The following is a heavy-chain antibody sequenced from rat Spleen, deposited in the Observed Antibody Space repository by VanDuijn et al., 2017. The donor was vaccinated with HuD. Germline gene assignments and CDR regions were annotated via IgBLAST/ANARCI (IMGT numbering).Heavy chain of an antibody. Sequence: EVQLVESGGGLVQPGRSMKLSCAASGFTFSMYYMAWVRQAPTKGLEWVASIRTGGSDTYYRDSVRGRFTLSRDNAKSTLYLQMDSLRSEDTATYYCARHRNYGGIPFDYWGQGVMVTVSS. CDR1: GFTFSMYY. J-gene: IGHJ2*01. V-gene: IGHV5-25*01. CDR3: ARHRNYGGIPFDY. CDR2: IRTGGSDT. D-gene: IGHD1-11*01.